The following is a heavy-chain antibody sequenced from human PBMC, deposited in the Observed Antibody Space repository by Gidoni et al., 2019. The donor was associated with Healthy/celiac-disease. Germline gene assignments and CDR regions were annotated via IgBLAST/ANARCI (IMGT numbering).Heavy chain of an antibody. CDR2: IYYSGST. D-gene: IGHD5-18*01. CDR1: GGPISSYY. CDR3: ARVGEDSYGPQFDY. V-gene: IGHV4-59*01. Sequence: QVQLQESGPGLGMRSETLSLTCTASGGPISSYYWSWIRQPPRKGLEWIGSIYYSGSTNYNPSIKSRVTISVDTSKNQFSLKLGSVTAAYTAAYYCARVGEDSYGPQFDYWGQGTLVTVSS. J-gene: IGHJ4*02.